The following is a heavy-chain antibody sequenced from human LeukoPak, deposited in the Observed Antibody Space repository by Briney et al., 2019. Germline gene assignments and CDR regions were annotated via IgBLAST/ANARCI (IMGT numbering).Heavy chain of an antibody. V-gene: IGHV3-7*03. J-gene: IGHJ4*02. Sequence: PGGSLRLSCAASGFPFNAYWMTWVRQAPGKGLEWVANIKQDGSEKYYVDSVKGRFTISRDNAKNSLYLQMNSLRAEDTAVYYCARGGAVAGTGMGYWGQGTLVTVSS. CDR3: ARGGAVAGTGMGY. CDR2: IKQDGSEK. D-gene: IGHD6-19*01. CDR1: GFPFNAYW.